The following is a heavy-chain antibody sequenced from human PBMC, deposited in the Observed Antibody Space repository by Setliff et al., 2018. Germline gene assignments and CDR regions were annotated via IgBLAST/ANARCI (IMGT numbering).Heavy chain of an antibody. CDR3: ARQSVRGLADNNWFDP. Sequence: SETLSLTCAVYGGSFSGYYWSWIRQPPGKGLEWIGEINHSGSTNYNPSLKGRGTMSLDTSKNQFSLKLTSVTAADTAIYYCARQSVRGLADNNWFDPWGQGTLVTVSS. CDR2: INHSGST. D-gene: IGHD2-15*01. V-gene: IGHV4-34*01. CDR1: GGSFSGYY. J-gene: IGHJ5*02.